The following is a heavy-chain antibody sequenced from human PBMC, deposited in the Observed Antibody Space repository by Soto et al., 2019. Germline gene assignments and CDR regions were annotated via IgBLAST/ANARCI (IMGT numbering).Heavy chain of an antibody. Sequence: QVQLVESGGGVVQPGRSLRLSCAASGFTFSSYGMHWVRQAPGKGLEWVAVISDDGSNKYYTASGKGRFTISRDNSKKTRYLQMNSLRSEETAVYYCANDGDTITMARGVIIRGGYYDYWGQGTLVTVSS. J-gene: IGHJ4*02. CDR2: ISDDGSNK. CDR3: ANDGDTITMARGVIIRGGYYDY. CDR1: GFTFSSYG. V-gene: IGHV3-30*18. D-gene: IGHD3-10*01.